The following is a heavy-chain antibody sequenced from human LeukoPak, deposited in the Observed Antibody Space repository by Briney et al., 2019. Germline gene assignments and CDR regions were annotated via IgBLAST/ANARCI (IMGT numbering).Heavy chain of an antibody. V-gene: IGHV3-21*01. J-gene: IGHJ4*02. D-gene: IGHD6-6*01. CDR1: GFTFSSYS. CDR3: AREGVAARGYFDY. CDR2: ISSSSSYI. Sequence: GGSLRLSCAASGFTFSSYSMYWVRQAPGKGLEWVSSISSSSSYIYYADSVKGRFTISRDNAKNSLYLQMNSLRAEDTAVYYCAREGVAARGYFDYWGQGTLVTVSS.